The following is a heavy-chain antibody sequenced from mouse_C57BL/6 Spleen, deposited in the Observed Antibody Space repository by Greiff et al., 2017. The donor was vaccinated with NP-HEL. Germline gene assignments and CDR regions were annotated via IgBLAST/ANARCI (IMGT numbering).Heavy chain of an antibody. Sequence: EVQRVESGGGLVKPGGSLKLSCAASGFTFSDYGMHWVRQAPEKGLEWVAYISSGSSTIYYADTVKGRFTISRDNAKNTLFLQMTSLRSEDTAMYYCARPYGNGAMDYWGQRTSVTVSS. CDR3: ARPYGNGAMDY. CDR1: GFTFSDYG. J-gene: IGHJ4*01. CDR2: ISSGSSTI. D-gene: IGHD2-1*01. V-gene: IGHV5-17*01.